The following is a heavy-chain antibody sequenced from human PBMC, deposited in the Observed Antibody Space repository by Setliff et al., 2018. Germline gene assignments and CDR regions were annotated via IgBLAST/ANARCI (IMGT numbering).Heavy chain of an antibody. D-gene: IGHD1-20*01. CDR3: SRAVSSGSYYNVRPYYFDF. V-gene: IGHV4-4*08. CDR1: GDSISPYF. CDR2: VLTSGST. J-gene: IGHJ4*02. Sequence: KSSETLSLTCTVSGDSISPYFWTWIRQPPGKGLEWIGDVLTSGSTSYNPSLKSRVTISVDTSKNQFSLKLTSVTAADTAVYFCSRAVSSGSYYNVRPYYFDFWGQGTLVTVSS.